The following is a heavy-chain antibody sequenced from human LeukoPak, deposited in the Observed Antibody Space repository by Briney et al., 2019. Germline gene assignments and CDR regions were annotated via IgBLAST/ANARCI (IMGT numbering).Heavy chain of an antibody. CDR3: ARAVSALDMVLMMPRSGYFDS. CDR1: TGSISSSNYC. J-gene: IGHJ4*02. CDR2: LSYSGST. V-gene: IGHV4-39*02. D-gene: IGHD2-8*01. Sequence: SETLSLTCSLSTGSISSSNYCWAWIRQPPGKGLEWIASLSYSGSTYYSPSLKSRVTISVDTSKIHFSLRLTSVTAADTAVYYCARAVSALDMVLMMPRSGYFDSWGQGILVTVSS.